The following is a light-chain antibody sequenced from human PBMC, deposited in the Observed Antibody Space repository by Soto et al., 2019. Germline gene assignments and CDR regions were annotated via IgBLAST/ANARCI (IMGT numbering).Light chain of an antibody. Sequence: DIVMTQSPDSLTVSLGERATINCKSSQSVLYSSNNKNYLAWYQQSPGQPPRLLIYWASTRESGVPDRFSGSGSVTDFTLTISSLQAEDVALYYCQQYYSTPLTFCGGTKVEIK. CDR2: WAS. CDR1: QSVLYSSNNKNY. V-gene: IGKV4-1*01. J-gene: IGKJ4*01. CDR3: QQYYSTPLT.